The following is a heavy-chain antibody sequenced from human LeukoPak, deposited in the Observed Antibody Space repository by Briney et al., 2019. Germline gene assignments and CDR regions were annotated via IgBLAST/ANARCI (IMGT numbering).Heavy chain of an antibody. J-gene: IGHJ4*02. V-gene: IGHV1-69*04. CDR1: GGTFSSYA. Sequence: ASVKVSCKASGGTFSSYAISWVRQAPGQGLEWMGRIIPILGIANYAQKFQGRVTITADKSTSTVYMELSSLRSEDTAVYYCASSYSSSWYGAHDYWGQGTLVTVSS. D-gene: IGHD6-13*01. CDR2: IIPILGIA. CDR3: ASSYSSSWYGAHDY.